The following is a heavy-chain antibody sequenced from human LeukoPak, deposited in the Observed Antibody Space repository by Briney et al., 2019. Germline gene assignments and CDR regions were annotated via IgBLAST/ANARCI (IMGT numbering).Heavy chain of an antibody. J-gene: IGHJ4*02. CDR3: ARGHTILAY. CDR2: IKQDGSEK. Sequence: GGSLRLSCATSGFSFSTFGMHWVRQTPGKGLEWVSNIKQDGSEKYYVDSAKGRFTISRDNAKDSLYLQMNSLTAEDTAVYYCARGHTILAYWGQGTLVTVSS. D-gene: IGHD3-3*01. V-gene: IGHV3-7*01. CDR1: GFSFSTFG.